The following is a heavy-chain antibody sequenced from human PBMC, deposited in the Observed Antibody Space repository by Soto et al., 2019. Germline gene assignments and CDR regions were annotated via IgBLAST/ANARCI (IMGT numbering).Heavy chain of an antibody. J-gene: IGHJ4*02. CDR2: ISYDGSNK. D-gene: IGHD3-9*01. V-gene: IGHV3-30*18. CDR1: GFSCRNYG. Sequence: PGGSLRLSCSVSGFSCRNYGMHWVRQAPGKGLEWVAVISYDGSNKYYADSVKGRFTISRDNSKNTLYLQMNSLRAEDSALYYCAKDRDILTGYYIAHWGQGTLVTVSS. CDR3: AKDRDILTGYYIAH.